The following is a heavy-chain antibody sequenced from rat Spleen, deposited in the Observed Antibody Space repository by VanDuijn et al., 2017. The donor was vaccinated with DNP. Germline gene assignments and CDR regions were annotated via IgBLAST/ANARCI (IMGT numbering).Heavy chain of an antibody. CDR3: ASYFYDGYFAMDA. CDR1: GYSITSYY. CDR2: IRYTGST. Sequence: EVQLQESGPGLVKPSQSLYLTCSVTGYSITSYYWGWIRKFPGNKMEWIGHIRYTGSTSYNPSLKSRVSISRDTSKNQFFLQLNSVTAEDTATYYCASYFYDGYFAMDAWGQGTSVTVSS. J-gene: IGHJ4*01. D-gene: IGHD1-12*03. V-gene: IGHV3-1*01.